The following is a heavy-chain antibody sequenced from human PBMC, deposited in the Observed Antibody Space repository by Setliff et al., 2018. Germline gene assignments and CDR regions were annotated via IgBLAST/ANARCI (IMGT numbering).Heavy chain of an antibody. J-gene: IGHJ6*03. Sequence: SVKVSCKASGGTFSSYAINWVRQATGQGLEWMGWMNPNSGTANYAQKFQGRVTITADKSTSTAYMELSSLRSEDTAVYYCARGRHPPWSGYPYYYMDVWGKGTTVTVSS. CDR3: ARGRHPPWSGYPYYYMDV. V-gene: IGHV1-69*06. CDR1: GGTFSSYA. CDR2: MNPNSGTA. D-gene: IGHD3-3*01.